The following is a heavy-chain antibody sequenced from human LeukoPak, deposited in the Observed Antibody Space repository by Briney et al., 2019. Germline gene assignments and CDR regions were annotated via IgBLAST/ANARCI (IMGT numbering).Heavy chain of an antibody. J-gene: IGHJ4*02. CDR1: GGSISSGSYY. CDR2: IYTSGST. Sequence: TSETLSLTCTVSGGSISSGSYYWSWIRQPAGKGLEWIGRIYTSGSTNYNPSLKSRVTISVDTSKNQFSLKLSSVTAADTAVYYCASGVVRGVIDYWGQGTLVTVSS. CDR3: ASGVVRGVIDY. D-gene: IGHD3-10*01. V-gene: IGHV4-61*02.